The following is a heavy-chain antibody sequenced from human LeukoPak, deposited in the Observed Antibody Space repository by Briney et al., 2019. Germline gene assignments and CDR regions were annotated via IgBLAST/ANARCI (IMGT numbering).Heavy chain of an antibody. CDR2: IYPGDSDT. J-gene: IGHJ5*02. D-gene: IGHD6-13*01. CDR3: ARGEAAAGTGFDP. CDR1: GYSFTSYW. V-gene: IGHV5-51*01. Sequence: GESLKISCKGSGYSFTSYWIGWVRQMPGKGLEWMGTIYPGDSDTRYSPSFQGQVTISADKSISTAYLQWSSLKASDTAMYYCARGEAAAGTGFDPWGQGTLVTVSS.